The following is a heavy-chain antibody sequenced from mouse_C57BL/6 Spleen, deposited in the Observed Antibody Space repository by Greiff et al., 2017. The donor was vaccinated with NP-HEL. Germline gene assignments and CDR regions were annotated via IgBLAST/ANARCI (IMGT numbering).Heavy chain of an antibody. D-gene: IGHD4-1*01. CDR2: ISSGSSTI. J-gene: IGHJ1*03. V-gene: IGHV5-17*01. CDR3: ARDWDWYCDV. Sequence: DVKLVESGGGLVKPGGSLKLSCAASGFNFSDYGMHWVRQAPEKGLEWVAYISSGSSTIYYADTVKGRFTISRDNAKNTLFLQMTSLRSEDTAMYYCARDWDWYCDVWGTGTTVTVSS. CDR1: GFNFSDYG.